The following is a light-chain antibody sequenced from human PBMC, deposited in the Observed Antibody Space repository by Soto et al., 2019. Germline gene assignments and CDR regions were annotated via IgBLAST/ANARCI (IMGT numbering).Light chain of an antibody. CDR1: QGISSY. CDR3: LQLNSYPRFT. J-gene: IGKJ3*01. Sequence: DIQLTQSPSFLSASVGDRVTITCRASQGISSYLAWYQQKPGKAPKLLIYSASTLQSGVPSRFSGSGSGTDFTLPISSLQPEDFATYYCLQLNSYPRFTFGPGTKVDIK. CDR2: SAS. V-gene: IGKV1-9*01.